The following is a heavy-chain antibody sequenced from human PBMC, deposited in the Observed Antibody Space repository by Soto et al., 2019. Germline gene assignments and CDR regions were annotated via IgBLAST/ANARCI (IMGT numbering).Heavy chain of an antibody. CDR3: ARDLESMVRGVIGVDY. CDR1: GFTFSSYG. V-gene: IGHV3-33*01. CDR2: IWYDGSNK. J-gene: IGHJ4*02. Sequence: QVQLVESGGGGVQPGRSLRLSCAASGFTFSSYGMHWVRQAPGKGLEWVAVIWYDGSNKYYADSVKGRFTISRDNSKNTLYLQMNSLRAEDTAVYYCARDLESMVRGVIGVDYWGQGTLVTVSS. D-gene: IGHD3-10*01.